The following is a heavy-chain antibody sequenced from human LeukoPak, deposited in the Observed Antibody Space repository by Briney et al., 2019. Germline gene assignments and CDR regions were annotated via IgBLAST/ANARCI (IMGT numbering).Heavy chain of an antibody. Sequence: GSLRLSCAASGFAFNSYSTKWGREAPGEGLEWVSSITSRSIYIYNADSVKGRFTISRDNAKNSLYLQMSSLRAEDTAVYYCARVAQGASTENYYYYYMDVWGKGTTVTVSS. CDR1: GFAFNSYS. CDR2: ITSRSIYI. D-gene: IGHD1-1*01. V-gene: IGHV3-21*01. J-gene: IGHJ6*03. CDR3: ARVAQGASTENYYYYYMDV.